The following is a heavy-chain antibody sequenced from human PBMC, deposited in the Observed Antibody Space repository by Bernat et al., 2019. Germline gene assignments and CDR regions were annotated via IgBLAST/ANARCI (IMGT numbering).Heavy chain of an antibody. Sequence: QVQLQQWGAGLLKPSETLSLTCAVYGGSFSGYYWSWIRQPPGKGLEWIGEINHSGSTNYNPSLKSRVTISVDTSKNQFSLKLSSVTAADTAVYYCARSRQQWDFDLRGRGTLVTVSS. D-gene: IGHD6-13*01. CDR2: INHSGST. CDR1: GGSFSGYY. CDR3: ARSRQQWDFDL. J-gene: IGHJ2*01. V-gene: IGHV4-34*01.